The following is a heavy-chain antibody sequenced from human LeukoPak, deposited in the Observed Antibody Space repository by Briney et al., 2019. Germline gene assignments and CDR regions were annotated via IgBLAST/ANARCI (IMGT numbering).Heavy chain of an antibody. CDR1: GFTFSDYD. J-gene: IGHJ3*02. CDR2: ISSSSIYV. CDR3: AKESKDGYKASGAFDI. V-gene: IGHV3-21*01. Sequence: SGGSLRLSCAASGFTFSDYDMNWVRQAPGKGLEWVSSISSSSIYVSYADSVKGRYTISRDNAKNSLYLQMNSLRAEDTAVYYCAKESKDGYKASGAFDIWGQGTMVTVSS. D-gene: IGHD5-24*01.